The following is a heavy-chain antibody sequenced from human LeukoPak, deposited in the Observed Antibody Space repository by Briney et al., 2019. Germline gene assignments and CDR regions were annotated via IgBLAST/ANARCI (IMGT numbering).Heavy chain of an antibody. CDR1: GFTFSSYW. Sequence: GGSLRLSCAASGFTFSSYWMHWVRHAPGKGLVWVSHINSDGSSTSYADSVKGRFTISGDNAKNTVYVHMSSLRAEDTAVYYCARDVGGYSSSWTPYYMDVWGKGTTVTISS. D-gene: IGHD6-13*01. CDR3: ARDVGGYSSSWTPYYMDV. J-gene: IGHJ6*03. CDR2: INSDGSST. V-gene: IGHV3-74*01.